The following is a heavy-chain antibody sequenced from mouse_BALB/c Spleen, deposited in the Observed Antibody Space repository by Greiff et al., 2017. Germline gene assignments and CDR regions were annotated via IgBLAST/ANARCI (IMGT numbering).Heavy chain of an antibody. Sequence: DVKLVESGGGLVKPGGSLKLSCAASGFTFSSYAMSWVRQTPEKRLEWVASISSGGSTYYPDSVKGRFTISRDNARNILYLQMSSLRSEDTAMYYCAREEGTAWFAYWGQGTLVTVSA. J-gene: IGHJ3*01. CDR1: GFTFSSYA. CDR2: ISSGGST. CDR3: AREEGTAWFAY. V-gene: IGHV5-6-5*01.